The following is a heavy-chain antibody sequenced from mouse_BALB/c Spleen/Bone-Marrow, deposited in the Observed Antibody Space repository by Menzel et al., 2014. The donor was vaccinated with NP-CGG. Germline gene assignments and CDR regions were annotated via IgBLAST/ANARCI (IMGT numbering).Heavy chain of an antibody. J-gene: IGHJ1*01. CDR3: ARANPWYFDV. V-gene: IGHV14-3*02. CDR2: IDPASGDT. Sequence: VQLKESGAELVKPGASVKLSCTASGFNIKDTYIHWVMQRPEQGLAWIGRIDPASGDTKFDPKFQGKATITADTSSNTAYLQVTSLTSEDTAVYYCARANPWYFDVWGAGTTVTVSS. CDR1: GFNIKDTY. D-gene: IGHD3-1*01.